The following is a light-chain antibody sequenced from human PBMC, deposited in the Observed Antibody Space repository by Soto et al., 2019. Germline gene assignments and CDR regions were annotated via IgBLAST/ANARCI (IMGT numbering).Light chain of an antibody. CDR2: AAS. Sequence: DIQMTQSPSSLSASVGDRVTITCRASQSISSYLNWYQQKPGKAPKLLIYAASSLQSGVPSRFSGSGSATDFTPTISSLQPEDFATYYCQQSYGTPLTFGGGTKVETK. J-gene: IGKJ4*01. CDR1: QSISSY. V-gene: IGKV1-39*01. CDR3: QQSYGTPLT.